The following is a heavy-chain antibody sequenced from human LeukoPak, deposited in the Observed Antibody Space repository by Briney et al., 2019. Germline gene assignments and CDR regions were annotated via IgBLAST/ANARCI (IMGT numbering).Heavy chain of an antibody. CDR3: ARGEVAGTWCYYYGMDV. J-gene: IGHJ6*02. D-gene: IGHD6-19*01. CDR2: ISAYNGNT. Sequence: ASVKVSCKAFGYTFTSYGISWVRQAPGQGLEWMGWISAYNGNTNYAQKLQGRVTMTTDTSTSTAYMELRSLKSDDTAVYYCARGEVAGTWCYYYGMDVWGQGTTVTVSS. V-gene: IGHV1-18*01. CDR1: GYTFTSYG.